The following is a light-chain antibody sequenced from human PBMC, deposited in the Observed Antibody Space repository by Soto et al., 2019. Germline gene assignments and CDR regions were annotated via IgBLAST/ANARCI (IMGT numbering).Light chain of an antibody. CDR2: GVS. J-gene: IGKJ1*01. V-gene: IGKV3-20*01. CDR1: QSVSTSN. CDR3: QQYGSSPWT. Sequence: EIVLTQSPGTLSSSPGERATLSCRASQSVSTSNLAWYQQRPGQAPRLLIYGVSSRATGIPDRFSGSGSGTDFTLTITRLEPEDFAVYYCQQYGSSPWTFGQGTKVDIK.